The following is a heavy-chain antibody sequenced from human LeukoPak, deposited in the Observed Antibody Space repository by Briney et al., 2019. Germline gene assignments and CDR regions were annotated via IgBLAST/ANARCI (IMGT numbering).Heavy chain of an antibody. D-gene: IGHD6-13*01. CDR3: EKGGYGYSSSWDFDY. J-gene: IGHJ4*02. CDR2: ISGSGGST. Sequence: PGGSLRLSCAASGFTFSSYAMSWVRQAPGKGLEWVSAISGSGGSTYYADSVKGRFTISRDNSKNTLYLQMNSRRAEDTAVYYWEKGGYGYSSSWDFDYWGQGTLVTVSS. CDR1: GFTFSSYA. V-gene: IGHV3-23*01.